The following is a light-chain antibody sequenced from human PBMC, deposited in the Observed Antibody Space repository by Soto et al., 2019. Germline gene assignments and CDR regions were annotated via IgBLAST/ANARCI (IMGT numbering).Light chain of an antibody. J-gene: IGKJ1*01. V-gene: IGKV3-15*01. CDR2: GAS. CDR3: QQYNNCPPWT. Sequence: EIVMTQSPATLSVSPGERVTLTCRARQSVGSNLAWYQQKPGQAPRLLIYGASTRANGIPARFSGSGSDTELTLTISSLQAEDSAVYFCQQYNNCPPWTFGQGTKVDIK. CDR1: QSVGSN.